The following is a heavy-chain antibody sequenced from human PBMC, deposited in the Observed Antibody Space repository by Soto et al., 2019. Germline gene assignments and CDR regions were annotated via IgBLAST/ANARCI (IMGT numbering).Heavy chain of an antibody. D-gene: IGHD3-3*01. CDR1: GFTFSDYY. CDR3: ARDLRRVRFLEWLSSTGWFDP. Sequence: KPGGSLRLSCAASGFTFSDYYMSWIRQAPGKGLEWVSYISSSGSTIYYADSVKGRFTISRDNAKNSLYLQMNSLRAEDTAVYYCARDLRRVRFLEWLSSTGWFDPWGQGTLVTVSS. CDR2: ISSSGSTI. J-gene: IGHJ5*02. V-gene: IGHV3-11*01.